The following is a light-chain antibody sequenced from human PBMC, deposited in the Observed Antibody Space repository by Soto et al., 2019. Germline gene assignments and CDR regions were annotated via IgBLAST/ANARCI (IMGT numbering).Light chain of an antibody. CDR2: AAS. V-gene: IGKV1-39*01. CDR3: QQSYSDPLT. J-gene: IGKJ2*01. CDR1: QNIRNY. Sequence: DIQMTQSPSSLSASVGDRVTITCRASQNIRNYLNLYQQRPGKAPKFLIYAASSLQDGSPSRFSRSQSGKDFTLTISILQPEDSATYYCQQSYSDPLTFGQETKLEIK.